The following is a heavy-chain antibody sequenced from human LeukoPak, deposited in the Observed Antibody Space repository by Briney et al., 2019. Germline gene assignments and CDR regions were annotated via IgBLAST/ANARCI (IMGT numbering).Heavy chain of an antibody. D-gene: IGHD3-22*01. CDR3: ARTTRETYYYDSSGYYRMGYFDY. Sequence: PSETLSLTCTVSGGSLSSYYWSWIRQPPGKGLEWIGYIYYSGSTNYNPSLKSRVTISVDTSKNQFSLKLSSVTAADTAVYYCARTTRETYYYDSSGYYRMGYFDYWGQGTLVTVSS. CDR2: IYYSGST. V-gene: IGHV4-59*12. CDR1: GGSLSSYY. J-gene: IGHJ4*02.